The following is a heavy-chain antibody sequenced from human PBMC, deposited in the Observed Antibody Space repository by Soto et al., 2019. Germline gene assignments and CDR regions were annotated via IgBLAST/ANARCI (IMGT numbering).Heavy chain of an antibody. CDR1: GFTFSSYS. J-gene: IGHJ4*02. CDR2: ISSSSSYI. CDR3: ASARIEGGDY. Sequence: PGGSLRLSCAASGFTFSSYSMNWVRQAPGKGLEWVSSISSSSSYIYYADSVKGRFTISGDNAKNSLYLQMNSLRAEDTAVYYCASARIEGGDYWGQGTLVTVSS. V-gene: IGHV3-21*01. D-gene: IGHD3-16*01.